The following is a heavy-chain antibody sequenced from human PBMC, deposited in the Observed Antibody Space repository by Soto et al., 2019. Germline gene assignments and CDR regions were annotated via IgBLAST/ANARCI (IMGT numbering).Heavy chain of an antibody. D-gene: IGHD3-22*01. CDR1: GGTFSSYA. Sequence: VASVKVSCKASGGTFSSYAISWVRQAPGQGLEWMGGIIPIFGTANYAQKFQGRVTITADESTSTAYMELSSLRSEDTAVYYCARSIVVVITTLDWYFDLWGRGTLVTVSS. CDR3: ARSIVVVITTLDWYFDL. CDR2: IIPIFGTA. J-gene: IGHJ2*01. V-gene: IGHV1-69*13.